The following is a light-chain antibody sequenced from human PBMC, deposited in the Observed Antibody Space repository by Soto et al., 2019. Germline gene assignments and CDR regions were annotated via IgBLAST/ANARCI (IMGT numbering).Light chain of an antibody. CDR2: DTS. CDR1: QGIGDT. J-gene: IGKJ4*01. CDR3: QPYNNWPLT. Sequence: EVVMRQSPATLSVSPGEVGTLSCRASQGIGDTLARYQHKPGQTPRPLIYDTSTRATGVPTRFSGSRSGAEFTLTINSLQSEDFAVYYCQPYNNWPLTFGGGTKV. V-gene: IGKV3-15*01.